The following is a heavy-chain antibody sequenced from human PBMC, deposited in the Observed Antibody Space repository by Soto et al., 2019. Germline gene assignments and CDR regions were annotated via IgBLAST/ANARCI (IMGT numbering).Heavy chain of an antibody. Sequence: SETLSLTGAVYGGAFSGYYWTWIRQPPGKGLEGIGEINHRRSTSYNRSLKRRVTMSIDTSKNQLSLHLSSVTAADTAVYYCVRSLGWLQYCWFDPWGQGIPVTVSS. CDR2: INHRRST. CDR1: GGAFSGYY. V-gene: IGHV4-34*01. D-gene: IGHD2-15*01. CDR3: VRSLGWLQYCWFDP. J-gene: IGHJ5*02.